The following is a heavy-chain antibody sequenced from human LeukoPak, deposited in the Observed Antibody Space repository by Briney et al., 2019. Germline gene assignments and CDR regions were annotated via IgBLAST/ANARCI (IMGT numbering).Heavy chain of an antibody. CDR1: GYTFTGYY. V-gene: IGHV1-2*02. J-gene: IGHJ5*02. Sequence: GASVKVSCKASGYTFTGYYMHWVRQAPGQGLEWMGWINPYSGGTNYAQKFQGRVTMTRDTSISTAYMELSRLRSDDTAVYYCARDRSSSSLHWFDPWGQGTLVTVSS. D-gene: IGHD6-6*01. CDR3: ARDRSSSSLHWFDP. CDR2: INPYSGGT.